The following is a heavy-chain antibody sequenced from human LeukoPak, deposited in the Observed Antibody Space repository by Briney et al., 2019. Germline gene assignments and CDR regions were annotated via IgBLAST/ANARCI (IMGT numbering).Heavy chain of an antibody. CDR2: INPNSGGT. CDR3: ARGGPDSSSWYLFDY. CDR1: EYTFTGCY. V-gene: IGHV1-2*04. D-gene: IGHD6-13*01. J-gene: IGHJ4*02. Sequence: ASVKVSCRASEYTFTGCYMHWVRQAPGQGLEWMGWINPNSGGTNYAQKFQGWVTMTRDTSISTAYMELSRLRSDDTAVYYCARGGPDSSSWYLFDYWGQGTLVTVSS.